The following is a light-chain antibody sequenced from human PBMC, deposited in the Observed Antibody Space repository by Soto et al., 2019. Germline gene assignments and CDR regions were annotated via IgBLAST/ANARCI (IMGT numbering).Light chain of an antibody. CDR1: QSVSSSY. CDR2: GAS. CDR3: QQYGRLLT. J-gene: IGKJ4*01. Sequence: EIVLTQSPGTLSLSPGERATLSCRASQSVSSSYLAWYQQKPGQAPRLLIYGASSRATGIPDRFSGSRSGTDFTLAISRLEPEDVVVYYCQQYGRLLTFGGGTKVEIK. V-gene: IGKV3-20*01.